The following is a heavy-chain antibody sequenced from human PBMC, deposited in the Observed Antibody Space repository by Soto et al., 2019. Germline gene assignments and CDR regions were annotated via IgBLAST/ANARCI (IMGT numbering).Heavy chain of an antibody. CDR3: ARDLRRGSGSRGAYYYYGMDV. D-gene: IGHD1-26*01. CDR2: ISYDGSNK. CDR1: GFTFSSYA. Sequence: GGSLRLSCAASGFTFSSYAMHWVRQAPGKGLEWVAVISYDGSNKYYADSVKGRFTISRDNSKNTLYLQMNSLRAEDTAVYYCARDLRRGSGSRGAYYYYGMDVWGQGTTVTVSS. J-gene: IGHJ6*02. V-gene: IGHV3-30-3*01.